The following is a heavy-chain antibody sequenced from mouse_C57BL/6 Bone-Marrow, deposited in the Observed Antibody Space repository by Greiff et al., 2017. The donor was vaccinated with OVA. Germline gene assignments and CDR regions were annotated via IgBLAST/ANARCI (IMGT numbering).Heavy chain of an antibody. D-gene: IGHD1-1*01. Sequence: VQLQQSGPELVKPGASVKISCKASGYSFTDYNMNWVKQSNGKSLEWIGVINPNYGTTSYNQKFKGKATLTVDQASSTAYIQLNSLTSEDSAVYYCARKDYGSSYDWYFDVWGTGTTVTVSS. CDR3: ARKDYGSSYDWYFDV. J-gene: IGHJ1*03. CDR2: INPNYGTT. CDR1: GYSFTDYN. V-gene: IGHV1-39*01.